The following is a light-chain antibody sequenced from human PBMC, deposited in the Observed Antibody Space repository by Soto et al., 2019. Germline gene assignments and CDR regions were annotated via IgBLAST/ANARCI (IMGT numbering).Light chain of an antibody. V-gene: IGLV2-8*01. CDR3: SSYGGYNTVV. Sequence: QSALTQPPSASGSPGQSVTISCTGTSSDVGGYNYVSWFQQHPGKAPKLIIHEVNQRPSGVPDRFSGSKSGNTASLTVSGLQAEDEGTYYCSSYGGYNTVVLGTGTKVTVL. CDR1: SSDVGGYNY. CDR2: EVN. J-gene: IGLJ1*01.